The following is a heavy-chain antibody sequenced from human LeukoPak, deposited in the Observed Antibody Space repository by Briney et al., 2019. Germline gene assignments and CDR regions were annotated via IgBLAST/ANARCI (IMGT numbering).Heavy chain of an antibody. D-gene: IGHD1-1*01. CDR1: GFTFSSYG. CDR2: IRFDGGNK. V-gene: IGHV3-30*02. Sequence: PGGSLRLSCAASGFTFSSYGMHWVRQAPGKGLEWVAFIRFDGGNKYYADSVKGRFTISRDNSKNTLYLQMISLRAEDTAVYYCAKDHEYNWNDLLRDNCFDPWGQGTLVTVSS. CDR3: AKDHEYNWNDLLRDNCFDP. J-gene: IGHJ5*02.